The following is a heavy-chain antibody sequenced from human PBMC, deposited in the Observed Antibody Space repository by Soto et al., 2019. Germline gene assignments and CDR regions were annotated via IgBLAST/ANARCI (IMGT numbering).Heavy chain of an antibody. CDR3: AMYYYGSGSYSVYYYYYGMDV. J-gene: IGHJ6*02. CDR2: IIPIFGIA. Sequence: QVQLVQSGAEVKKPGSSVKVSCKASGGTFSSYAISWVRQAPGQGLEWMGGIIPIFGIANYAQKFQGRVTITADESTSTAYMELSSLRSEDTAVYYCAMYYYGSGSYSVYYYYYGMDVWGQGTTVTVSS. V-gene: IGHV1-69*01. D-gene: IGHD3-10*01. CDR1: GGTFSSYA.